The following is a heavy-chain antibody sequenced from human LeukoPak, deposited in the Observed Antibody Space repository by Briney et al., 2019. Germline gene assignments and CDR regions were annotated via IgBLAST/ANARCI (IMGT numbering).Heavy chain of an antibody. D-gene: IGHD4-17*01. J-gene: IGHJ2*01. Sequence: SETLSLTCTVSGASISSYYWSWIRQSPGKGLEWIGYIYYSGSANYNPSLKSRVTISVDTSKNQFSLKLSSVTAADTALYYCARKQAVTLPNWYFDLWGRGTLVTVSS. CDR2: IYYSGSA. CDR1: GASISSYY. V-gene: IGHV4-59*01. CDR3: ARKQAVTLPNWYFDL.